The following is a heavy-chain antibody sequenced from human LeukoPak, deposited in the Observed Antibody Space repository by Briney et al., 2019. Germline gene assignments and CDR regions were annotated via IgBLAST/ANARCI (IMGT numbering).Heavy chain of an antibody. V-gene: IGHV3-7*01. CDR1: GFTFSNYW. J-gene: IGHJ4*02. CDR2: MKGDGSEK. Sequence: GGSLRLSCAASGFTFSNYWMSWVRQAPGKGLEWVANMKGDGSEKHYVDSMKGRFTISRDNAKNSLYLQMNSLTAEDTAVYYCARGRGADYGGNSGYFDYWGQGTLVTVSS. CDR3: ARGRGADYGGNSGYFDY. D-gene: IGHD4-23*01.